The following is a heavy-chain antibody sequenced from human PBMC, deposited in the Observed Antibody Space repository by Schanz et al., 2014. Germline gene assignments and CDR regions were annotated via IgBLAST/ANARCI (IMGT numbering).Heavy chain of an antibody. CDR3: ARPPHDSSGYYPFDY. V-gene: IGHV3-11*03. CDR1: GFTFRGYA. D-gene: IGHD3-22*01. CDR2: VSSSSSYT. J-gene: IGHJ4*02. Sequence: VQLLESGGGLVQPGGSLRLSCAASGFTFRGYAMSWIRQAPGKGLEWVSYVSSSSSYTHYADSVKGRFTISRDNAKNSLYLQMNSLRAEDTAVYYCARPPHDSSGYYPFDYWGQGTLXTVSS.